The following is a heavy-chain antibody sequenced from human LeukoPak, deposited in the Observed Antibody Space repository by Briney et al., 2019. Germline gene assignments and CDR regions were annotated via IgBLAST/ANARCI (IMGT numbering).Heavy chain of an antibody. Sequence: SETLSLTCTVSGGSISSYYWSWIRQPAGKGLEWIGRIYTSGSTNYNPSLKSRVTMSVDTSKNQFSLKLSSVTAADTAVYYCARETPVLRYFDWLLPPGYYFDYWGQGTLVTVSS. CDR3: ARETPVLRYFDWLLPPGYYFDY. D-gene: IGHD3-9*01. V-gene: IGHV4-4*07. CDR2: IYTSGST. CDR1: GGSISSYY. J-gene: IGHJ4*02.